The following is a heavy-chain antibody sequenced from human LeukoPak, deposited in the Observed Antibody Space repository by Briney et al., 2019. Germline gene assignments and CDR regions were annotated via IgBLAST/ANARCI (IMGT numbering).Heavy chain of an antibody. J-gene: IGHJ5*02. V-gene: IGHV1-2*02. CDR1: GYTFTGYY. D-gene: IGHD3-3*01. CDR3: ARAFWSSYYIGWFDP. Sequence: ASVKVSCKASGYTFTGYYMHWVRQAPGHGLEWIGWINPNSGGTNYAQKIQGKVTMTRDTSISTAYMELSRLRSGATAVYYCARAFWSSYYIGWFDPWGQGTLVTVSS. CDR2: INPNSGGT.